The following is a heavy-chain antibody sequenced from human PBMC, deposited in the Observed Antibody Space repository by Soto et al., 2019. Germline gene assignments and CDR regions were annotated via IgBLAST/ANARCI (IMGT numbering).Heavy chain of an antibody. CDR1: GGGNLRDYR. J-gene: IGHJ3*02. D-gene: IGHD2-15*01. V-gene: IGHV1-18*04. CDR3: ARELPTVVGAFDI. Sequence: ASVKVSCKASGGGNLRDYRTSWVRRAPGQGLEWMGWIIPKHGTANYAQNLQGRVTMTADTSTSTAYMELRSLRSDDTAVYYCARELPTVVGAFDIWGQGTMVTVSS. CDR2: IIPKHGTA.